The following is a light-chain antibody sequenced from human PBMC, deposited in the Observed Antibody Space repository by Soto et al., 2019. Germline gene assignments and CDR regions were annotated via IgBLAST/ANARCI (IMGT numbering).Light chain of an antibody. CDR1: QSISSY. Sequence: DIQMTQSPSALSASVGDRVTLPCRASQSISSYLNWYQQKPGKAPKLLIYAASSLQSGVPSRFSGSGSGTDFTLSISSLQPEDFATYYCQQSYSTPPGTFGQGTKVDIK. CDR3: QQSYSTPPGT. V-gene: IGKV1-39*01. J-gene: IGKJ1*01. CDR2: AAS.